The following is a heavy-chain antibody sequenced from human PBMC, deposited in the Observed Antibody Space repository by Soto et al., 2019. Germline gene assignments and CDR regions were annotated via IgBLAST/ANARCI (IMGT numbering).Heavy chain of an antibody. V-gene: IGHV4-39*01. Sequence: SETLSLTCTVSGGSISSSSYYWGWIRQPPGKGLEWIGSIYYSGSTYYNPSLKSRVTISVDTSKNQFSLKLSSVTAADTAVYYCARLPGIAVAGRGGLLWFDPWGQGTLVTVSS. J-gene: IGHJ5*02. D-gene: IGHD6-19*01. CDR2: IYYSGST. CDR1: GGSISSSSYY. CDR3: ARLPGIAVAGRGGLLWFDP.